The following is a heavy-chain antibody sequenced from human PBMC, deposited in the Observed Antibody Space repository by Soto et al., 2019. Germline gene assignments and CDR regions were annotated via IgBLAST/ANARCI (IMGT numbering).Heavy chain of an antibody. CDR1: GFTFSSYA. J-gene: IGHJ4*02. V-gene: IGHV3-30-3*01. CDR3: ARAYSSSH. D-gene: IGHD6-19*01. CDR2: ISYDGSNK. Sequence: QVQLVESGGGVVQPGRSLRLSCAASGFTFSSYAMHWVRQAPGKGLEWVAVISYDGSNKYYADSVKGRFTSSRDNSKNTLYMQMNSLRAEDTAVYYCARAYSSSHWGQGTLVTVSS.